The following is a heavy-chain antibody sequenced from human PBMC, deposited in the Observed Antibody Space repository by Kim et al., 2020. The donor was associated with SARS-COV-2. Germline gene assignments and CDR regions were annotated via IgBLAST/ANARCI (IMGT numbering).Heavy chain of an antibody. CDR2: IYYSGST. D-gene: IGHD6-13*01. CDR1: GGSISSSSYY. Sequence: SETLSLTCTVSGGSISSSSYYWGWIRQPPGKGLEWIGSIYYSGSTYYNPSLKSRVTISVDTSKNQFSLKLSSVTAADTAVYYCARDLSSSWYKFFDYWGQGTLVTVS. CDR3: ARDLSSSWYKFFDY. V-gene: IGHV4-39*07. J-gene: IGHJ4*02.